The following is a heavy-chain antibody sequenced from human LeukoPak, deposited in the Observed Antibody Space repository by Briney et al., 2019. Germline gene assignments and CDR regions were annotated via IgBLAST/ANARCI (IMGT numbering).Heavy chain of an antibody. D-gene: IGHD1-26*01. CDR1: GFTFSSYA. J-gene: IGHJ4*02. Sequence: GGSLRLSCTASGFTFSSYAMSWVRQAPGKGLEWVSAISGSGGSTYYADSVKGRFTISRDNSKNTLYLQMNSLRAEDTAVYYCAKDPYSGSSPGWGGQETLVTVSS. CDR3: AKDPYSGSSPGW. V-gene: IGHV3-23*01. CDR2: ISGSGGST.